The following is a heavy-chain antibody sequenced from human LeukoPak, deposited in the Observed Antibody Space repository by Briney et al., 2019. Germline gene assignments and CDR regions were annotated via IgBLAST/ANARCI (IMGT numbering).Heavy chain of an antibody. CDR2: ISGSGGST. D-gene: IGHD2-15*01. Sequence: GGSLRLSCAASGFTFSSYAMSWVRQAPGKGLEGVSAISGSGGSTYYADSVKGRFTISRDNSKNTLYLQMNSLRAEDTAVYYCASMGYCSGGSCYSGRDWYFDLWGRGTLVTVSS. V-gene: IGHV3-23*01. CDR3: ASMGYCSGGSCYSGRDWYFDL. J-gene: IGHJ2*01. CDR1: GFTFSSYA.